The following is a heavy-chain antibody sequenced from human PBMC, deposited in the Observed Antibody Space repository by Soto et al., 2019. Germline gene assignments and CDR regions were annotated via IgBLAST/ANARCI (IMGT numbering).Heavy chain of an antibody. V-gene: IGHV4-39*01. Sequence: QLQLQESCPGLVKPSETLSLTCTVSGGSISSSSYYWCWIRQPPGKGLEWIGSIYYSGSTYYNPSLKSRVTISVDTSKNQFCLRPSSVTAADTAVYYCARPGGLRFLEYQPPHYWGQGTLVTVSS. CDR3: ARPGGLRFLEYQPPHY. D-gene: IGHD3-3*01. CDR2: IYYSGST. J-gene: IGHJ4*02. CDR1: GGSISSSSYY.